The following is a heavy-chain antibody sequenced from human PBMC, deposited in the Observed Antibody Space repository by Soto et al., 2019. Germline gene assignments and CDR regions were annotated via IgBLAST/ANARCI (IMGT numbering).Heavy chain of an antibody. CDR2: IYYSGST. V-gene: IGHV4-59*01. CDR1: GGSISSYY. Sequence: SETLSLTCTVSGGSISSYYLSWIRQPPGKGLEWIGYIYYSGSTNYNPSLKSRVTISVDTSKNQFSLKLNSLTASDTAVYYCAAGGGLPRYFWGQGALVTVSS. D-gene: IGHD5-18*01. CDR3: AAGGGLPRYF. J-gene: IGHJ4*02.